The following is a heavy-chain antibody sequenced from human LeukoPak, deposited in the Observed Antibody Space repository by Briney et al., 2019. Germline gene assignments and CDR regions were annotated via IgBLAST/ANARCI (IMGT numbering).Heavy chain of an antibody. Sequence: ASVKVSCKASGYTFTSYAMNWVRQAPGQGLEWMGLGNTNTGNPTYAQGFTGRFVFSLDTSVSTAYLQISSLKAEDTAVYYCARVRYDFWSGEGGWYYYMDVWGKGTTVTVSS. CDR2: GNTNTGNP. J-gene: IGHJ6*03. CDR3: ARVRYDFWSGEGGWYYYMDV. D-gene: IGHD3-3*01. CDR1: GYTFTSYA. V-gene: IGHV7-4-1*02.